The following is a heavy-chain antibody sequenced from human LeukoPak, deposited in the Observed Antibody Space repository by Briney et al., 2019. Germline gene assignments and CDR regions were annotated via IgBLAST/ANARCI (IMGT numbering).Heavy chain of an antibody. V-gene: IGHV4-61*02. CDR3: ARLGYCGSTNCHL. CDR2: IYTSGDT. D-gene: IGHD2-2*01. CDR1: GGSISTSIYF. Sequence: KTSETLSLTCTVSGGSISTSIYFWNWIRQPAGKGLEWIGRIYTSGDTNYNPSLKSRVTISVDTSKNQFSLKLSSVTAADTAVYYCARLGYCGSTNCHLWGQGTLVTVSS. J-gene: IGHJ4*02.